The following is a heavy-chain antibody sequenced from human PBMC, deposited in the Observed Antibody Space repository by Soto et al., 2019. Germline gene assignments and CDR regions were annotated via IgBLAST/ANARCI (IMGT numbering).Heavy chain of an antibody. CDR2: IWDDGSNK. J-gene: IGHJ6*03. Sequence: QVQLVESGGGVVQPGRSLRLSCAAAGFTFSSYGMHWVRQAPGKGLDGVAVIWDDGSNKYYADSVKGRFPISRDNSKNTLYLQMNSLRAEDTAVYYCARDSTYYGSGSYKQYYYYYMDVWGKGTTVTVSS. CDR3: ARDSTYYGSGSYKQYYYYYMDV. CDR1: GFTFSSYG. D-gene: IGHD3-10*01. V-gene: IGHV3-33*01.